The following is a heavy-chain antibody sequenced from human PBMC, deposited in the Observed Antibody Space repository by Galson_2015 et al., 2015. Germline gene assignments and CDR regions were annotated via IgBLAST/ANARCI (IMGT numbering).Heavy chain of an antibody. CDR2: FYTSGST. CDR1: SYY. Sequence: SYYWSWIRPPAGEGLEWIGRFYTSGSTNYNPSLKSRVTISVDTSKNQFSLKLSSVTAADTAVYYCARAGRLREDYWGQGTLVTVSS. CDR3: ARAGRLREDY. J-gene: IGHJ4*02. D-gene: IGHD4-17*01. V-gene: IGHV4-61*02.